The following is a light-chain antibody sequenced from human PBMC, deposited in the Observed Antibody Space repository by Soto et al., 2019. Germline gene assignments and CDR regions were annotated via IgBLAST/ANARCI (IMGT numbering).Light chain of an antibody. V-gene: IGKV3-15*01. CDR2: DAS. CDR3: QQYTDWPTT. J-gene: IGKJ1*01. Sequence: EIVMTQSPATLSVSPGERATLSCRASQSVRTTVACYQQRPGQAPRLLIYDASTRATGVPARFSGGGSGTDFTLTVTSLQSEDFGIYYCQQYTDWPTTFGQGTKVDIK. CDR1: QSVRTT.